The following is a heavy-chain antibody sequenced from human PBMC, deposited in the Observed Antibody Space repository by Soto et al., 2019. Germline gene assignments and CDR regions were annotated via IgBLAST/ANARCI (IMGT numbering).Heavy chain of an antibody. Sequence: GGSLRLSCAASGFTFSDYDMSWIRQAPGKGLEWVSYISSSGSTIYYADSVKGRFTISRDNAKNSLYLQMNSLRAEDTAVYYCARVTVLVPAATDYYYGMDVWGQGTTVTVSS. CDR3: ARVTVLVPAATDYYYGMDV. CDR2: ISSSGSTI. J-gene: IGHJ6*02. CDR1: GFTFSDYD. D-gene: IGHD2-2*01. V-gene: IGHV3-11*01.